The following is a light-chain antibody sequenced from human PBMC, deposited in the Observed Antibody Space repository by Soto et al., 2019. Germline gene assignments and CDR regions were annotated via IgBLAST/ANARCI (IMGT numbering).Light chain of an antibody. CDR3: QKYNSAPRTV. J-gene: IGKJ3*01. Sequence: DIQMTQSPSSLSASVGDRVTITCRASQGISNYLAWYQQKPGKVPKLLIYAASTLQSGVPSRFSGSGSGTDFTLTISSLQPEDVATYYCQKYNSAPRTVFGPGTKVDIK. CDR1: QGISNY. CDR2: AAS. V-gene: IGKV1-27*01.